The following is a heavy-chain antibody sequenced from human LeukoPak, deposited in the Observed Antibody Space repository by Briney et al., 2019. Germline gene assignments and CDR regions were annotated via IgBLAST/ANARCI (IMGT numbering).Heavy chain of an antibody. CDR3: AREPFYYDGPGYFDF. CDR1: GFTVSSNY. CDR2: IYAGGST. Sequence: GGSLRLPCAASGFTVSSNYLTWVRQAPWKGLEWVSVIYAGGSTYYADSVKGRFTISRDNSKNTIYLQMNSLRPEDTAVYYCAREPFYYDGPGYFDFWGQGTLVTVSS. V-gene: IGHV3-66*01. D-gene: IGHD3-22*01. J-gene: IGHJ4*02.